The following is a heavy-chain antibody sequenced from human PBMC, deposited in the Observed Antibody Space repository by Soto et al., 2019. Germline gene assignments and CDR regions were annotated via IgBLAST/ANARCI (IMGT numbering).Heavy chain of an antibody. J-gene: IGHJ4*02. Sequence: GGSLRLSCAASGFTFSSYSMNWVRQAPGKGLEWVSSISSSSSYIYYADSVKGRFTISRDNAKNSLYLQMNSLRAEDTAVYYCARDGSGYGDWPATYYFDHWGQGTLVTVSS. V-gene: IGHV3-21*01. D-gene: IGHD4-17*01. CDR1: GFTFSSYS. CDR3: ARDGSGYGDWPATYYFDH. CDR2: ISSSSSYI.